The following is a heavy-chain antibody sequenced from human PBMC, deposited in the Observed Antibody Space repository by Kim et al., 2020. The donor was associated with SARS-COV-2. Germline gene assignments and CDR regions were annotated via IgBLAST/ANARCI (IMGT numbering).Heavy chain of an antibody. D-gene: IGHD3-22*01. J-gene: IGHJ5*02. V-gene: IGHV3-73*01. Sequence: AAAVKGRFTLSRDDSKNTAYLQMNSLKTEDTAVYYCSRHNDDYYDSSAYPWGQGTLVTVSS. CDR3: SRHNDDYYDSSAYP.